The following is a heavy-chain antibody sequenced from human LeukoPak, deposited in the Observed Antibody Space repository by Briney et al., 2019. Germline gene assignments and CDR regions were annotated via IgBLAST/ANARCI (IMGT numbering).Heavy chain of an antibody. CDR2: ISYDGSNK. CDR1: GFTFSRYA. D-gene: IGHD3-22*01. J-gene: IGHJ4*02. Sequence: GGSLRLSCAASGFTFSRYAMHWVRQAPGKGLEWVAVISYDGSNKYYVDSVKGRFTISRDNSKNTLYLQLNNLRAEDTATYYCVKRSYHENGGYPFDFWGQGTLVTVSP. V-gene: IGHV3-30-3*02. CDR3: VKRSYHENGGYPFDF.